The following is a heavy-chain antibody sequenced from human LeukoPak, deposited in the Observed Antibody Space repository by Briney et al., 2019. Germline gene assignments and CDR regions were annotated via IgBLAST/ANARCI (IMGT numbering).Heavy chain of an antibody. Sequence: SQTLSLTCTVSGGSISSGSYYWSWIRQPAGKGLEWIGRIYTSGSTNYNPPLKSRVTISVDTSKNQFSLKLSSVTAADTAVYYCARDRSGSYFGDDDAFDIWGQGTMVTVSS. CDR3: ARDRSGSYFGDDDAFDI. D-gene: IGHD1-26*01. CDR1: GGSISSGSYY. CDR2: IYTSGST. V-gene: IGHV4-61*02. J-gene: IGHJ3*02.